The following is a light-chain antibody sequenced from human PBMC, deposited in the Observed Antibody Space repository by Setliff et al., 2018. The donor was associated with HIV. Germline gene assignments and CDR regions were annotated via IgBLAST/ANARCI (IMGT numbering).Light chain of an antibody. V-gene: IGLV2-14*01. CDR3: SSFTTTTTLV. J-gene: IGLJ1*01. CDR1: ISDVGGYNH. CDR2: EVS. Sequence: QSVLTQPASVSGSPGQSITISCTGTISDVGGYNHVSWYQQHPGKAPKLMVSEVSNRPSGVSNRFSGSKSDNTASLTISGLQAEDDADYFCSSFTTTTTLVFGTGTKVTVL.